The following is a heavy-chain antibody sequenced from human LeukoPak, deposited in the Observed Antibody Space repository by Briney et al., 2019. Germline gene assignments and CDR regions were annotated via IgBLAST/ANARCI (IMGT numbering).Heavy chain of an antibody. CDR1: GGSFSGHY. Sequence: SETLSLTCGVYGGSFSGHYWSWIRQPPGKGLEWIGENNDSGSSNYNPSLKSRVTISVDTSKNQFSLKLGSVAAADTAAYYCARGRRQWLEPPSDYYFYMDVWGKGTTVTVSS. CDR3: ARGRRQWLEPPSDYYFYMDV. CDR2: NNDSGSS. V-gene: IGHV4-34*01. D-gene: IGHD6-19*01. J-gene: IGHJ6*03.